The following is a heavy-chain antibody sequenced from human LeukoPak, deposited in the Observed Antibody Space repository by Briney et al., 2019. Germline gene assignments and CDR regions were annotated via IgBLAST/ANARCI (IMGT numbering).Heavy chain of an antibody. V-gene: IGHV1-2*02. CDR1: GYTFTGYY. D-gene: IGHD3-22*01. Sequence: GASVEAHLKASGYTFTGYYLHWVREAPGQGLEWMGWINPNSGGTNYAQKFQGRVTMNRDTSISPAYMELSRLRSDDTAVYYCAGRSYYDINTFDSLGQGSLVTVSS. CDR2: INPNSGGT. CDR3: AGRSYYDINTFDS. J-gene: IGHJ5*01.